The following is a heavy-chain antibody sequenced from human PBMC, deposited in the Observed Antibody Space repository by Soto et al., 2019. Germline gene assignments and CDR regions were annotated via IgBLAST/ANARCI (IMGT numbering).Heavy chain of an antibody. Sequence: VGSLILSCAASGFIFSSYAMSWVRHAPGKGLEWVSAISGSGGSTYYADSVKGRFTISRDNSKNTLYLQMNSLGAEDTAVYYCARSGGWFGEFYYFDYWGQGTLVTVAS. V-gene: IGHV3-23*01. CDR1: GFIFSSYA. J-gene: IGHJ4*02. D-gene: IGHD3-10*01. CDR3: ARSGGWFGEFYYFDY. CDR2: ISGSGGST.